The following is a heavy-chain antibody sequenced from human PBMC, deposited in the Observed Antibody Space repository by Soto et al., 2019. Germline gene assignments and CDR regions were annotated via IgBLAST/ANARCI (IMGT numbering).Heavy chain of an antibody. CDR3: AKYIVVAANYGLDV. J-gene: IGHJ6*02. Sequence: EVALLESGGALVQPGGSLRLSCAVSGFIFSNYGMSWVRQAPEKGLEWVSAISGSGGNTYYADSVKGRFTISRDNSKNTLYLQMNSLRADDTALYYCAKYIVVAANYGLDVWGQGTTVTVSS. V-gene: IGHV3-23*01. CDR1: GFIFSNYG. CDR2: ISGSGGNT. D-gene: IGHD2-15*01.